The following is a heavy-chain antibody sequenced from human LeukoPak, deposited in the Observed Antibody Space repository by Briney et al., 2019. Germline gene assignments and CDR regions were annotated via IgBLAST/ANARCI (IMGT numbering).Heavy chain of an antibody. D-gene: IGHD2-15*01. V-gene: IGHV3-30*03. CDR1: GFTFSSYG. J-gene: IGHJ4*02. CDR2: ISYDGSNK. Sequence: GRFLRLSCAASGFTFSSYGMHWVRQAPGKGLEWVAVISYDGSNKYYADSVKGRFTISRDNSKNTLYLQMNSLRAEDTAVYYCAREDGYCSGGNCYSYFDSWGQGTLVTVSS. CDR3: AREDGYCSGGNCYSYFDS.